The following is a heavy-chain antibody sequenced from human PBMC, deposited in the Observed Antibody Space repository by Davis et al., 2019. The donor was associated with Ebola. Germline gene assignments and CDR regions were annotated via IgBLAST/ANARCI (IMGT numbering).Heavy chain of an antibody. Sequence: AASVKVSCKASGYTFTSYGISWVRQAPGQGLEWMGGIIPIFGTANYAQKFQGRVTITADESTSTAYMELSSLRSEDTAVYYCARASALYNWFDPWGQGTLVTVSS. J-gene: IGHJ5*02. CDR2: IIPIFGTA. CDR3: ARASALYNWFDP. CDR1: GYTFTSYG. V-gene: IGHV1-69*13. D-gene: IGHD2-2*01.